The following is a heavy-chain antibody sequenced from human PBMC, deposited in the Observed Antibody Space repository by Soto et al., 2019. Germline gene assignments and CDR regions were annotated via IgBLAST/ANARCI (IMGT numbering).Heavy chain of an antibody. D-gene: IGHD2-2*02. CDR2: ISYDGSNK. CDR3: AKDLEFGYCSSTSCYTAPGDY. J-gene: IGHJ4*02. V-gene: IGHV3-30*18. CDR1: GFTFSSYG. Sequence: PGGSLRLSCAASGFTFSSYGMHWVRQAPGKGLEWVAVISYDGSNKYYADSVKGRFTISRDNSKNTLYLQMNSLRAEDTAVYYCAKDLEFGYCSSTSCYTAPGDYWGQGTLVTAPQ.